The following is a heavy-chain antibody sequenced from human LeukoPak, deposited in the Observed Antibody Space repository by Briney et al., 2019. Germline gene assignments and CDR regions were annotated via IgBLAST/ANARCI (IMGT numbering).Heavy chain of an antibody. J-gene: IGHJ4*02. CDR3: ARVGVGYCSGGSCWGFDY. CDR2: IYSGGST. CDR1: GFTVSSNY. V-gene: IGHV3-53*01. Sequence: GGSLRLSCAASGFTVSSNYMSWVRQAPGKGLEWVSVIYSGGSTYYADSVKGRFTISRDNSKNTLYLQMNSLRAEDTAVYYCARVGVGYCSGGSCWGFDYWGQGTLVTVSP. D-gene: IGHD2-15*01.